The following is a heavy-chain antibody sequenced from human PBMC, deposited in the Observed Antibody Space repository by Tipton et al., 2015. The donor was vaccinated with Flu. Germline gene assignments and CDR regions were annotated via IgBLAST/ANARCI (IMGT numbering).Heavy chain of an antibody. D-gene: IGHD6-19*01. Sequence: LRLSCTVSGGSISSGSYYWSWIRQPAGKGLEWIGRIYTSGSTNYNPSLKSRVTISVDTSQNQFSLKLSSVTAADTAVYYCARGGQWLDEYFQHWGQGTLVTVSS. V-gene: IGHV4-61*02. CDR1: GGSISSGSYY. CDR3: ARGGQWLDEYFQH. CDR2: IYTSGST. J-gene: IGHJ1*01.